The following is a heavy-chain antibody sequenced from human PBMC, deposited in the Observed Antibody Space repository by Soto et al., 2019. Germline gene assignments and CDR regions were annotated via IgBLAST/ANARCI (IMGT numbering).Heavy chain of an antibody. Sequence: QVLLVQSGAEVKKSGASVKVSCKASGYTFTSYCIHWVRQAPGQGLEWMGIINPDGGSTSYAQKFQGGVTMNRDTYTTTLNMELSSLRSDDTAVYYCARDTSSWYRVDYWGQGSLVTVSS. CDR1: GYTFTSYC. CDR3: ARDTSSWYRVDY. J-gene: IGHJ4*02. V-gene: IGHV1-46*01. CDR2: INPDGGST. D-gene: IGHD6-13*01.